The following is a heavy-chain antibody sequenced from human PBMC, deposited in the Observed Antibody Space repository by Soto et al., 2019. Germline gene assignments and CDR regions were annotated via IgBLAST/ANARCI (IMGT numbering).Heavy chain of an antibody. CDR1: GGTFSSYA. J-gene: IGHJ6*02. CDR2: IIPIFGTA. V-gene: IGHV1-69*01. D-gene: IGHD6-13*01. CDR3: ARASIAAAGPYYYYYGMDV. Sequence: QVQLVQSGAEVKKPGSSVKVSCKASGGTFSSYAISWVRQAPGQGLEWMGGIIPIFGTANYAQKFQGRVTITADESTSTAYMELSSLRSEDTAVYYCARASIAAAGPYYYYYGMDVWGQGTLVTVSS.